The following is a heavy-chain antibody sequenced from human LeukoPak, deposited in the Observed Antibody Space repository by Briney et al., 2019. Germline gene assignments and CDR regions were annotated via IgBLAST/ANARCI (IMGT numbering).Heavy chain of an antibody. J-gene: IGHJ6*04. CDR3: AELGITMIGGV. V-gene: IGHV3-48*01. Sequence: GGSLRLSCAASGFTFSSYSMNWVRQAPGKGLEWVSYISRTSSNIYYADSVKGRFTISRDSAKNSMYLQMNSLKAEDTAVYYCAELGITMIGGVWGKGTTVTISS. CDR2: ISRTSSNI. CDR1: GFTFSSYS. D-gene: IGHD3-10*02.